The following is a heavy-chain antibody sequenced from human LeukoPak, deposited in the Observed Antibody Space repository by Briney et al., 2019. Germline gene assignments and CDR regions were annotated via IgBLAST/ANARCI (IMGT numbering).Heavy chain of an antibody. CDR1: GGSISSYY. J-gene: IGHJ5*02. Sequence: SETLSLTCTVSGGSISSYYWSWIRQPPGKGLEWIGYIYYSGSTNYNPSLKSRVTISVDTSKNQFSLKLSSVTAADTAVYYCARVPIVTSYVWGSYHYWFDPWGQGTLVTVSS. V-gene: IGHV4-59*01. CDR3: ARVPIVTSYVWGSYHYWFDP. CDR2: IYYSGST. D-gene: IGHD3-16*02.